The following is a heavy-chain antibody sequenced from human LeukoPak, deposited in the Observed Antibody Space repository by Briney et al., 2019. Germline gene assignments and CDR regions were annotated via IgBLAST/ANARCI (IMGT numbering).Heavy chain of an antibody. V-gene: IGHV3-74*01. Sequence: GGSLRLSCAASGFTISTYWMHWVRQAPGKGLVWVSRITSDGGDTSYADSVKGRFTISRDNSKNTLYLQMNSLRAEDTAVYYCASSVGYYDSSGHDYWGQGTLVTVSS. D-gene: IGHD3-22*01. J-gene: IGHJ4*02. CDR2: ITSDGGDT. CDR3: ASSVGYYDSSGHDY. CDR1: GFTISTYW.